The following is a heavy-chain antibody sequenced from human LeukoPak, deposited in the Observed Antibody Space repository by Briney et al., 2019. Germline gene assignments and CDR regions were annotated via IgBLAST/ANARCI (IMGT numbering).Heavy chain of an antibody. D-gene: IGHD1-26*01. J-gene: IGHJ4*02. CDR1: GHTFTHYA. V-gene: IGHV1-3*01. Sequence: ASVKVSCKTSGHTFTHYAIHWVRQAPGQSLEWMGWINAGHGTTTYSQKFQGRVTITSDTSASTAYMDLSSLRSEDTAVYYCARTPYSGSYYGQFDYWGQGTLVTVSS. CDR2: INAGHGTT. CDR3: ARTPYSGSYYGQFDY.